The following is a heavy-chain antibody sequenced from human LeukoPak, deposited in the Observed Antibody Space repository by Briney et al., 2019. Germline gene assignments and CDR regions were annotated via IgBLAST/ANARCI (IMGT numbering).Heavy chain of an antibody. CDR3: ARDLSDFWSLLPTGYEDV. Sequence: GGSLRLSCAASGSTFSSYAMSWVRQAPGKGLEWVSAISGSGGSTYYADSVKGRFTISRDNSKNTLYLQMNSLRAEDTAVYYCARDLSDFWSLLPTGYEDVWGKGTTVTVSS. J-gene: IGHJ6*04. CDR1: GSTFSSYA. CDR2: ISGSGGST. V-gene: IGHV3-23*01. D-gene: IGHD3-3*01.